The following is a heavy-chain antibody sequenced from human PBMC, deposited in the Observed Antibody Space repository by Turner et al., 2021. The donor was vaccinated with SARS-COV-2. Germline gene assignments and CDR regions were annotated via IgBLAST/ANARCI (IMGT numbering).Heavy chain of an antibody. Sequence: QLQLQESGPGLVKPSETLSLTCTVPGGSISSRSYYWGWIRQPPGKGLEWIGNIYYRGSTNYNPSLKSRLTMSVDTSKNQFSLTLSSVTAADTAIYYCARESRFNWLDSWGQGTLVTVSS. CDR1: GGSISSRSYY. CDR2: IYYRGST. CDR3: ARESRFNWLDS. V-gene: IGHV4-39*07. D-gene: IGHD3-3*01. J-gene: IGHJ5*01.